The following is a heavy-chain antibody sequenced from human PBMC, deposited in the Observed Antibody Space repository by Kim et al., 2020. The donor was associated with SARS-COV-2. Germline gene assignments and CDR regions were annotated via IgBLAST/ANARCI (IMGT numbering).Heavy chain of an antibody. V-gene: IGHV3-30*18. CDR1: GFTFSSYG. J-gene: IGHJ5*02. D-gene: IGHD6-13*01. Sequence: GGSLRLSCAASGFTFSSYGMHWVRQAPGKGLEWVAVISYDGSSKYYADSVKGRFTISRDNSKNTLYLQMNSLRAEDTAVYYCAKDSSSWDYRFDPWGQGTLVTVSS. CDR2: ISYDGSSK. CDR3: AKDSSSWDYRFDP.